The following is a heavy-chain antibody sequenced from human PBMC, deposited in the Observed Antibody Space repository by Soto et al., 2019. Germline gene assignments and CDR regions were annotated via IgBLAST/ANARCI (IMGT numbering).Heavy chain of an antibody. V-gene: IGHV3-33*08. CDR2: IWHDGSNK. CDR1: GFTFNTYG. CDR3: ARGDCTGAYCYSWLFNYGVDV. D-gene: IGHD2-15*01. J-gene: IGHJ6*02. Sequence: QVQLVESGGGVVQPGGPLRLSCTTSGFTFNTYGMYCVRQAPGKGLEWVAIIWHDGSNKYYGDSVKDRFTISRDNSKNTLYIQMNSPSSEDTALYYCARGDCTGAYCYSWLFNYGVDVRGQGTTVTVSS.